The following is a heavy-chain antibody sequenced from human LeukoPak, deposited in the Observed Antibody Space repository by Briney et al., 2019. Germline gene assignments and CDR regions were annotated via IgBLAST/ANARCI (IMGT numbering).Heavy chain of an antibody. CDR1: GFTFSSYG. Sequence: PGRSLRLSCAASGFTFSSYGMHWVRQAPGKGLEWVAVISYDGSNKYYADPVKGRFTISRDNAKNTLYLQMNSLRAEDTAVYYCASGPGYYDSSGYYSYWGQGTLVTVSS. CDR2: ISYDGSNK. D-gene: IGHD3-22*01. V-gene: IGHV3-30*03. CDR3: ASGPGYYDSSGYYSY. J-gene: IGHJ4*02.